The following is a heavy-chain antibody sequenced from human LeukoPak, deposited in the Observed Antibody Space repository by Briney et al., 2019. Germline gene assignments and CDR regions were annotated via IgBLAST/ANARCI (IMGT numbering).Heavy chain of an antibody. D-gene: IGHD2-2*02. J-gene: IGHJ6*02. CDR3: ARGYIVVVPAAIVQSSYYYYYGMDV. V-gene: IGHV4-34*01. CDR2: INHSGST. Sequence: SETLSLTCAVYGGSFSGYYWSWIRQPPGKGLEWIGEINHSGSTNYNPSLKSRVTISVDASKNQFSLKLSSVTAADTAVYYCARGYIVVVPAAIVQSSYYYYYGMDVWGQGTTVTVSS. CDR1: GGSFSGYY.